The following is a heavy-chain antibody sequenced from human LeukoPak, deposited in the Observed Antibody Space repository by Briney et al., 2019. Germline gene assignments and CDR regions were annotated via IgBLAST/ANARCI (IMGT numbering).Heavy chain of an antibody. CDR2: IYYSGST. V-gene: IGHV4-59*08. D-gene: IGHD3-16*01. CDR3: ARRYYDYVLGAFDI. J-gene: IGHJ3*02. Sequence: PSETLSLTCTVSGGSISIYYWSWIRQSPVKGLEWIGYIYYSGSTNYNPSLKSRVTVSVDTSKNQFSLKLSSVTAADTAVYYCARRYYDYVLGAFDIWGQGTMVTVSS. CDR1: GGSISIYY.